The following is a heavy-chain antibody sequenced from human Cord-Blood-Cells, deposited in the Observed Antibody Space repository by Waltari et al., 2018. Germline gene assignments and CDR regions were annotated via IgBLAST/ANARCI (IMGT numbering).Heavy chain of an antibody. V-gene: IGHV3-53*01. CDR1: GFTVSSTY. D-gene: IGHD6-13*01. J-gene: IGHJ4*02. CDR2: IYSGGST. CDR3: ATPGIEAAGTLYYFDY. Sequence: EVQLVESGGGLIQPGGSLRLSCAASGFTVSSTYMSWVRQAPGKGLAWVSVIYSGGSTYYADSVKGRFTISRDNSKNTLYLQMNSLRAEDTAVYYCATPGIEAAGTLYYFDYWGQGTLVTVSS.